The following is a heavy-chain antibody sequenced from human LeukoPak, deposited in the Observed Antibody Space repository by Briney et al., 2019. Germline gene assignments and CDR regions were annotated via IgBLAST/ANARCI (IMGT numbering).Heavy chain of an antibody. V-gene: IGHV3-66*01. CDR1: GFIVSANY. CDR2: FYSGGHTYHRDGTT. J-gene: IGHJ6*02. D-gene: IGHD6-13*01. Sequence: GGSLRLSCAASGFIVSANYMSWVRQAPGKGLEWVSVFYSGGHTYHRDGTTYYADSVKGRFTISRDNSKNTLYLQMNSLGAEDTAVYYCARDRFLEPIIAAAGMRDYYYGMDVWGQGTTVTVSS. CDR3: ARDRFLEPIIAAAGMRDYYYGMDV.